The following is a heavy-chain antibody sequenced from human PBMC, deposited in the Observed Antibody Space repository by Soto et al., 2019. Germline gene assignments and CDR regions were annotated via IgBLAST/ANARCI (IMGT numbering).Heavy chain of an antibody. CDR1: GFIFSSSS. CDR3: ARGSGKGHYFDY. V-gene: IGHV3-48*02. CDR2: ISHSSATV. Sequence: GGSLRLSCEASGFIFSSSSMNWVRQVPGKGLEWISYISHSSATVYYAVSVRGRFTISRDNAKNSLYLQMNSLRDEDSATYYCARGSGKGHYFDYWGLGIPVTVS. J-gene: IGHJ4*02. D-gene: IGHD3-10*01.